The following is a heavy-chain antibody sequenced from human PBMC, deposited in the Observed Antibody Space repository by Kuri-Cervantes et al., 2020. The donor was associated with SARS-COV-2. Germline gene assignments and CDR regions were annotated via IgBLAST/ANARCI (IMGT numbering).Heavy chain of an antibody. V-gene: IGHV3-49*04. Sequence: GESLKISCAASGFTFDDYGMSWVRQAPGKGLEWVGFIRSKAYGGTTEYAASVKGRFTISRDDSKSIAYLQMNSLKTEDTAVYYCTRENFWSGYSDYWGQGTLVTVSS. CDR1: GFTFDDYG. CDR2: IRSKAYGGTT. D-gene: IGHD3-3*01. J-gene: IGHJ4*02. CDR3: TRENFWSGYSDY.